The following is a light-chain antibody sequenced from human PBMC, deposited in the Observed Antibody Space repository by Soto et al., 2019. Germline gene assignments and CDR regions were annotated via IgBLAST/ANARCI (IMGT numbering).Light chain of an antibody. CDR2: AAS. Sequence: DIQMTQSPSSLSASVGDRVTITCRASQNISINLNWYQQNPGKAPKLLIHAASSLQSGVPSRFSGSGTETDFTLTIGSLQPEDIASYYCQQSYSTPYTFGQGTKLEIK. V-gene: IGKV1-39*01. CDR1: QNISIN. J-gene: IGKJ2*01. CDR3: QQSYSTPYT.